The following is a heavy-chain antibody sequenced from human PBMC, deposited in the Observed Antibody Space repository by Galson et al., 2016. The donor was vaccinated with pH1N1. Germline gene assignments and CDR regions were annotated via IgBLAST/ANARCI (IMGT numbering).Heavy chain of an antibody. CDR3: ARTSTFNDESGGCPHVWYDAFDV. CDR1: GFSSSFC. V-gene: IGHV2-70*13. D-gene: IGHD2-15*01. CDR2: IDWDGDK. Sequence: PALVKPTQTLTLTCTFSGFSSSFCVPWIRQPPGKALEWLALIDWDGDKSYSPSLNSRLTISKDPSRIQVVLTMTDMDPVDTATYYCARTSTFNDESGGCPHVWYDAFDVWGRGTMVTVSS. J-gene: IGHJ3*01.